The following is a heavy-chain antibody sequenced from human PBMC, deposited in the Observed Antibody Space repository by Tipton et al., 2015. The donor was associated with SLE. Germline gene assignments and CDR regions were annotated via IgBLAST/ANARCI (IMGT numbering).Heavy chain of an antibody. CDR3: ARREGIGAAVDY. J-gene: IGHJ4*02. CDR1: GGSISGSPHY. V-gene: IGHV4-39*01. D-gene: IGHD6-25*01. Sequence: TLSLTCSVSGGSISGSPHYWGWFRQPPGKGLEWIGTVYYSDSNYNPSLKSRVTISVDTSKNQFFLKMGSVTAADTAVYYCARREGIGAAVDYWGQGTLVTVSS. CDR2: VYYSDS.